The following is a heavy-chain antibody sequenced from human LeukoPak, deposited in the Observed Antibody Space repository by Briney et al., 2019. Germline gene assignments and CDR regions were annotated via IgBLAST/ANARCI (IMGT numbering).Heavy chain of an antibody. D-gene: IGHD3-22*01. Sequence: GGSLRLSCAASGFTFSSYGMHWVRQAPGKGLEWVAVIWYDGSNKYYADSVKGRFTISRDNSKNTLYLQMNSLRAEDTAVYYCAKEGGDYDYDSSGYSAFDIWGQGTMVTVSS. CDR3: AKEGGDYDYDSSGYSAFDI. J-gene: IGHJ3*02. CDR1: GFTFSSYG. V-gene: IGHV3-33*06. CDR2: IWYDGSNK.